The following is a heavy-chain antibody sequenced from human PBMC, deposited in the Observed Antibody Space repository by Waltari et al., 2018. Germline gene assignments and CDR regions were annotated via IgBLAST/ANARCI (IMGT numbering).Heavy chain of an antibody. CDR1: GGSVTDTSYF. CDR2: IYYDGTP. V-gene: IGHV4-39*01. CDR3: ARQGLYCRSSNCVGLDFSH. J-gene: IGHJ4*02. D-gene: IGHD2-2*01. Sequence: QESGPGLLKPSETLSLTCAVSGGSVTDTSYFWGWIRQAPGKGLEWLGNIYYDGTPNYNPAPKSPVSIAVATPQKPFSLKLTSVTATDTAVYYCARQGLYCRSSNCVGLDFSHWGQGTLVAVS.